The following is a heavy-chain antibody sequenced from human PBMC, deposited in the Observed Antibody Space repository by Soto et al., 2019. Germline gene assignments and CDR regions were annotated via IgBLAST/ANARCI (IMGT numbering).Heavy chain of an antibody. Sequence: QVQLQESGPGLVKPSQTLSLTCTVSGGSISSGDYYWSWIRQPPGKGLEWIGYIYYSGSTYYNPSLQSRVTISVDTSKNQFSLKLSSVTAADTAVYYCARVVGQLLYYFDYWGQGTLVTVSS. CDR2: IYYSGST. J-gene: IGHJ4*02. CDR3: ARVVGQLLYYFDY. V-gene: IGHV4-30-4*01. CDR1: GGSISSGDYY. D-gene: IGHD2-2*01.